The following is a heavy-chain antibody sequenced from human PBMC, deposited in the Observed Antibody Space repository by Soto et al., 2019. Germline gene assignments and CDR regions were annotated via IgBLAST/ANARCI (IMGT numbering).Heavy chain of an antibody. CDR2: IKSITDGGTT. V-gene: IGHV3-15*01. CDR1: GITFSNAR. J-gene: IGHJ6*02. Sequence: PGGSLRLSCAASGITFSNARMTGVRQAPGKGLEWVGRIKSITDGGTTDYAAPVKGRFTISRDDSKDTLYLQMNNLRTEDTAVYHCTTDSADIVVVPATFGMDVWGHGTTVTASS. CDR3: TTDSADIVVVPATFGMDV. D-gene: IGHD2-2*01.